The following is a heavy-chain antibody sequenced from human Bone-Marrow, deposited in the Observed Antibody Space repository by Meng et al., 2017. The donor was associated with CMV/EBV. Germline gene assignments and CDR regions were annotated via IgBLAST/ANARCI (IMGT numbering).Heavy chain of an antibody. Sequence: SVKVSCKASGGTFSSYAISWVRQAPGQGLEWMGGIIPIFGTANYAQKFQGRVTITTDESTSTAYMELSSLRSEDTAVYYCATDIVVVPAAIRSPRFDPWVQGTLVTVSS. D-gene: IGHD2-2*01. J-gene: IGHJ5*02. CDR2: IIPIFGTA. V-gene: IGHV1-69*05. CDR1: GGTFSSYA. CDR3: ATDIVVVPAAIRSPRFDP.